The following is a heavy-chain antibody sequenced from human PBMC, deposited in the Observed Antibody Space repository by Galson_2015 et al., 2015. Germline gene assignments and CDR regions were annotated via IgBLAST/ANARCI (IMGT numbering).Heavy chain of an antibody. CDR1: GFTFSSYA. D-gene: IGHD3-3*01. J-gene: IGHJ3*02. Sequence: SLRLSCAASGFTFSSYAMSWVRQAPGKGLEWVSAISGSGGSTYYADSVKGRFTISRDDSKNTLYLQMNSLRAEDTAVYYCAKEEWVAWAFDIWGQGTMVTVSS. CDR2: ISGSGGST. V-gene: IGHV3-23*01. CDR3: AKEEWVAWAFDI.